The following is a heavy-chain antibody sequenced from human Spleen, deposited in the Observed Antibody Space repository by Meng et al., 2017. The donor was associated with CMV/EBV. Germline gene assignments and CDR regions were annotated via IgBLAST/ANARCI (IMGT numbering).Heavy chain of an antibody. V-gene: IGHV3-73*01. CDR2: IRTRANTYAT. CDR1: GFTFSGFA. CDR3: TRHREGFYGMDV. Sequence: GESLKISCAASGFTFSGFAMHWVRQASGKGLEWVGRIRTRANTYATAYAASVKGRFTISRDDSKNTAYLQMNSLKTEDTAVYYCTRHREGFYGMDVWGQGTTVTVSS. J-gene: IGHJ6*02.